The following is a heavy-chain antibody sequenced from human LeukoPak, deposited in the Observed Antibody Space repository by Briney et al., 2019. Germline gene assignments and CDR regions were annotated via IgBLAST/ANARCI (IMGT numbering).Heavy chain of an antibody. D-gene: IGHD3-9*01. CDR2: ISYDGSNK. V-gene: IGHV3-30*18. CDR3: AKDSNWLALEDAFEI. Sequence: GGSLRLSCAASGFTFSSYGMHWVRQAPGPGLEWVAVISYDGSNKYYADSVKGRFTISRDNSTNTLYLQMNSLRAEDTAAYYCAKDSNWLALEDAFEIWGQGTMVTVSS. CDR1: GFTFSSYG. J-gene: IGHJ3*02.